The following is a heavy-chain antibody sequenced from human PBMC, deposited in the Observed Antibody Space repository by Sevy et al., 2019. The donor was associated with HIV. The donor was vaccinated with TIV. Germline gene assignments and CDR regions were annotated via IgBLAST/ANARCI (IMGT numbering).Heavy chain of an antibody. CDR3: ARAADFYDNSAYYSFDY. CDR2: ISTYNGNT. J-gene: IGHJ4*02. V-gene: IGHV1-18*01. Sequence: ASVKVSCKASGYTFISYGISWVRQAPGHGLEWMGWISTYNGNTNSAQRLQGRVTMTTDTSTRTAYMELRTLISDDTAVYYCARAADFYDNSAYYSFDYWGQGTLVTVSS. D-gene: IGHD3-22*01. CDR1: GYTFISYG.